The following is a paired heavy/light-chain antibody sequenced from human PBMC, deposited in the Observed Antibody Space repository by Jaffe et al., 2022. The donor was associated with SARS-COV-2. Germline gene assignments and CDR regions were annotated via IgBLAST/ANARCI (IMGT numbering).Light chain of an antibody. V-gene: IGKV3-20*01. J-gene: IGKJ2*01. CDR3: QQYDSSPYT. CDR1: QSISSNY. CDR2: GAS. Sequence: EIVLTQSPGTLPLSPGERATLSCRASQSISSNYLAWYQQKPGQAPRLLIYGASSRATGIPDRFSGSGSGTDFTLTISRLEPEDFAVYYCQQYDSSPYTFGQGTKLEIK.
Heavy chain of an antibody. V-gene: IGHV4-61*02. CDR3: ARVGYYGSGLT. J-gene: IGHJ4*02. D-gene: IGHD3-10*01. CDR2: IYTGGGT. CDR1: GGSISSGTYY. Sequence: QVQLQESGPGLVKPSQTLSLTCTVSGGSISSGTYYWSWIRQPAGKGLEWIGRIYTGGGTNYNPSLKSRVTISIDTSKNQLSLRLTSVTAADTAVYYCARVGYYGSGLTWGQGTLVTVSS.